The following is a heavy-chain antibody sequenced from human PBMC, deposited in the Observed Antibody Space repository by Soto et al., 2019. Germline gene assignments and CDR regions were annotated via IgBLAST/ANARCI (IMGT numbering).Heavy chain of an antibody. CDR3: ARGPITTNPRFDP. D-gene: IGHD3-22*01. V-gene: IGHV4-34*01. CDR2: INHSGST. CDR1: GGSFSGHY. J-gene: IGHJ5*02. Sequence: LSLTCAVYGGSFSGHYWSWIRQPPGKGLEWIGEINHSGSTNYNPSLKSRVTISVDTSKNQFSLKLTSVTAADTAVYYCARGPITTNPRFDPWGQGTLVTVSS.